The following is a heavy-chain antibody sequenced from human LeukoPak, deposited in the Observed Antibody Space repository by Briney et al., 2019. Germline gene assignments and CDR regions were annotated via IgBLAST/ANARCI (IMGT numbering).Heavy chain of an antibody. D-gene: IGHD6-19*01. Sequence: GGSLRLSCAASGFTFSSYNMNWVRQAPGKGLEWVSSISSGSSYVSYADSMKGRFTISRDNAKNSLYLQMDSLRAEDTAVYYCARDAADLAVAFDYWGQGTLVTVSS. CDR2: ISSGSSYV. J-gene: IGHJ4*02. CDR3: ARDAADLAVAFDY. CDR1: GFTFSSYN. V-gene: IGHV3-21*01.